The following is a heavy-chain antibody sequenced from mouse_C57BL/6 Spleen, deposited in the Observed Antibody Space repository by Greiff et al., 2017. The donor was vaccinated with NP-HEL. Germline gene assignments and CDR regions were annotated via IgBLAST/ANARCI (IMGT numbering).Heavy chain of an antibody. V-gene: IGHV1-52*01. D-gene: IGHD3-2*02. CDR2: IDPSDSET. CDR3: ARGTAQATTKEFAY. J-gene: IGHJ3*01. Sequence: QVQLQQPGAELVRPGSSVKLSCKASGYTFTSYWMHWVKQRPIQGLEWIGNIDPSDSETPYNQKFKDKATLTVDKSSSTAYMQLSSLTSEDSAVYYCARGTAQATTKEFAYWGQGTLVTVSA. CDR1: GYTFTSYW.